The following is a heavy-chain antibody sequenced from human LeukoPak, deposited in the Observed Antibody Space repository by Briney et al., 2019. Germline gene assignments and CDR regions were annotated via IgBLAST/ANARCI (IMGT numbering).Heavy chain of an antibody. Sequence: ASVKVSCKASGYTFTSYGISWVRQAPGQGLEWMGWISAYNGNTNYAQKLQGRVTMTTDTSTSTAYMEQRSLRSDDTAVYYCARDEDIVVVPAAMFYWGQGTLVTVSS. CDR1: GYTFTSYG. J-gene: IGHJ4*02. CDR2: ISAYNGNT. D-gene: IGHD2-2*01. CDR3: ARDEDIVVVPAAMFY. V-gene: IGHV1-18*04.